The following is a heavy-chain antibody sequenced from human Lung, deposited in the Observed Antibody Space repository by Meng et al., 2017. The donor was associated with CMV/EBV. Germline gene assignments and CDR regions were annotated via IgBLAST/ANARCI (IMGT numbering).Heavy chain of an antibody. V-gene: IGHV1-2*02. Sequence: ASVXVSCKASGYTFTGYYMHWVRQAPGQGLEWMGWINPNSGGTNYAQKFQGRVTMTRDTSISTAYMELSRLRSDDTAVYYCARPGRDFWSGYRAHLLMDVWGQGTTVTVSS. CDR2: INPNSGGT. CDR1: GYTFTGYY. D-gene: IGHD3-3*01. J-gene: IGHJ6*02. CDR3: ARPGRDFWSGYRAHLLMDV.